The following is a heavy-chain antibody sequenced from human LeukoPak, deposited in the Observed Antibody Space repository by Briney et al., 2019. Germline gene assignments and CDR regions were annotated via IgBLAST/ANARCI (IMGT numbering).Heavy chain of an antibody. V-gene: IGHV3-23*01. CDR1: GFSFSSDA. CDR2: ISSSGFRT. CDR3: AKARGTSIGGPAY. Sequence: GGSLRLSCAASGFSFSSDAMSWVRQAPGKGLEWVSGISSSGFRTYYADSVKGRFTISRDNSNNTLYLQMNSLRAEDDTAVYYCAKARGTSIGGPAYWGQGSLVTVSS. D-gene: IGHD3-10*01. J-gene: IGHJ1*01.